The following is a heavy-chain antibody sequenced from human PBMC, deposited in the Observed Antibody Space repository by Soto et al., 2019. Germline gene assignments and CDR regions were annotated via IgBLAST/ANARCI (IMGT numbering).Heavy chain of an antibody. D-gene: IGHD3-10*01. CDR3: AREITYGGGSFSLGL. V-gene: IGHV1-2*06. CDR1: GYFFTSHY. CDR2: INPNNGDT. J-gene: IGHJ4*02. Sequence: ASVKVSCKTSGYFFTSHYIHWVRLAPGRGLEWVGRINPNNGDTNSPQKFQGRVTLTSDASISTAYMEMRGLTSDDTALYYCAREITYGGGSFSLGLWGQGTLVTVSS.